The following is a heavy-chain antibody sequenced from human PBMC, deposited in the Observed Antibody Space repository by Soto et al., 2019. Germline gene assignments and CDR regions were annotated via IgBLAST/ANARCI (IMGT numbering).Heavy chain of an antibody. D-gene: IGHD3-3*01. V-gene: IGHV3-23*01. CDR2: VSGSGGNT. J-gene: IGHJ4*02. CDR1: GFTFSNYA. CDR3: SKFNLFGSATAWRGPFDY. Sequence: VQLLESGGGLVQPGGSLRLSCAASGFTFSNYAMSWVRQAPGKGLEWVSAVSGSGGNTYYADSVQGRFTISRDNSQNMLNPQKNRLGAEETAGYYWSKFNLFGSATAWRGPFDYWGPGTLGNVSS.